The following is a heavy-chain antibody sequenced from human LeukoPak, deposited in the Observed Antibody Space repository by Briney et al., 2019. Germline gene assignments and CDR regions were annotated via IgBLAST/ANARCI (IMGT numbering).Heavy chain of an antibody. CDR3: AKKGDDRGYYGLFHY. CDR2: IRYDGSNK. CDR1: GFTFNSYG. V-gene: IGHV3-30*02. J-gene: IGHJ4*02. D-gene: IGHD1-26*01. Sequence: GGSLRLSCAASGFTFNSYGMHWVRQAPGKGLEWVAFIRYDGSNKYYADSVKGRFTVSRDNSKNTLYLQMSSLRPEDTAVYYCAKKGDDRGYYGLFHYWGQGTLVTVSS.